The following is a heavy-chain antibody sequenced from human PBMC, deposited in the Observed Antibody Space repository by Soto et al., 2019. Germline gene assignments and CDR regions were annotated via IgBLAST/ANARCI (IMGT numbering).Heavy chain of an antibody. J-gene: IGHJ5*02. CDR1: GFTFSSYA. V-gene: IGHV3-23*01. Sequence: GGALRLSCAASGFTFSSYAMSWVRQAPGKGLEWVSAISGSGGSTYYADSVKGRFTISRDNSKNRLYLQMNSLRAEDTAVYYCAKDGNPIPYLTGYYRLGWFDPWGQGTLVPVSS. D-gene: IGHD3-9*01. CDR2: ISGSGGST. CDR3: AKDGNPIPYLTGYYRLGWFDP.